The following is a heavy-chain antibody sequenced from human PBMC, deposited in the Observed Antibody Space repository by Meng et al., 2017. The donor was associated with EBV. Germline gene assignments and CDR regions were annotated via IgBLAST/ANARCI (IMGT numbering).Heavy chain of an antibody. CDR1: EFSFSNYV. V-gene: IGHV3-30-3*01. CDR2: ISYDGSKK. CDR3: ARDLGITGTVLGY. J-gene: IGHJ4*02. Sequence: QGQLVGAGAGVVQPGRSLRLSCAASEFSFSNYVMHWVRQAPGKGLEWVAVISYDGSKKYYADSVKGRFTISRDNSKNTLYLQMSSLRPEDTAVYYCARDLGITGTVLGYWGQGTLVTVSS. D-gene: IGHD1-20*01.